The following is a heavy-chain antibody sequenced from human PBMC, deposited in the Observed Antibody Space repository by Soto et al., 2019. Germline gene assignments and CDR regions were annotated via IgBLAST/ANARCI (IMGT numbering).Heavy chain of an antibody. J-gene: IGHJ6*02. CDR3: ARNIGVADPAGVYYYYGMDV. Sequence: PGGSLRLSCAASGFTFSSYDMHWVRQATGKGLEWVSAIGTAGDTYYPGSVKGRFTISRENAKNSLYLQMNSLRAGDTAVYYCARNIGVADPAGVYYYYGMDVWGQGTTVAVAS. V-gene: IGHV3-13*01. CDR2: IGTAGDT. CDR1: GFTFSSYD. D-gene: IGHD6-19*01.